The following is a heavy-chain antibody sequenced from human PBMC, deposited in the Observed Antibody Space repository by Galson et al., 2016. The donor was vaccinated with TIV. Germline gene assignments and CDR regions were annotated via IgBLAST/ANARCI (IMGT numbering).Heavy chain of an antibody. Sequence: ETLSLTCVVNGASLRGYYWSWVRQSPGKGLEWIGDISHRGSPNYSPSLKSRGTISEDPSNNKVSLILSTVTAADTAVYFCARDGIDGMDVWGPGTTVIVSS. V-gene: IGHV4-34*01. CDR3: ARDGIDGMDV. CDR2: ISHRGSP. J-gene: IGHJ6*02. CDR1: GASLRGYY. D-gene: IGHD3-3*02.